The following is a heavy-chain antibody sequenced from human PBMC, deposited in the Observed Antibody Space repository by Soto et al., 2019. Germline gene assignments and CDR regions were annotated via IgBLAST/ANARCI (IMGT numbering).Heavy chain of an antibody. V-gene: IGHV3-23*01. CDR3: AKGPYKYYDSSGYFRH. CDR1: GFTFSSSA. CDR2: ISGGGVIT. Sequence: PGGSLRLSCAASGFTFSSSAMSWVRQAPGKGLEWVSAISGGGVITYSADSVKGRFTISRDNSKNTLYLQMDSLRAEDTAVYYCAKGPYKYYDSSGYFRHWGQGTLVTVSS. D-gene: IGHD3-22*01. J-gene: IGHJ1*01.